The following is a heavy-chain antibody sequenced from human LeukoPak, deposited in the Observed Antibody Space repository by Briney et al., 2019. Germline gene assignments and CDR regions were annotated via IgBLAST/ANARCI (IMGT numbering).Heavy chain of an antibody. D-gene: IGHD3-22*01. Sequence: PGGSLRLSCAASGFTFNNYGMHWVRQGPGKGLEWVAVITFDGSKKYYADSVKGRITISRDNSNHTLYLQMNSLRAEDTAVYYCARAGDYYDSIMDYWGQGTLVTVSS. J-gene: IGHJ4*02. CDR3: ARAGDYYDSIMDY. CDR1: GFTFNNYG. CDR2: ITFDGSKK. V-gene: IGHV3-30*03.